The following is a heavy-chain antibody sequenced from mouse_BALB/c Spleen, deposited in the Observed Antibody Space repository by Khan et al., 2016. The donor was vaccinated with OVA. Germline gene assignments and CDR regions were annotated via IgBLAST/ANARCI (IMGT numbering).Heavy chain of an antibody. V-gene: IGHV2-9*02. CDR3: ARPYYGSAWFAY. CDR2: MWAGGST. Sequence: QVQLKESGPGLVAPSQSLSIICTVSGFSLTSYGVHWVRQPPGKGLGWLGVMWAGGSTNFNSALMSRLSISIDNSKSQVFLKMNSLQTDDTAMYYCARPYYGSAWFAYWGQGTLVTVSA. J-gene: IGHJ3*01. D-gene: IGHD1-1*01. CDR1: GFSLTSYG.